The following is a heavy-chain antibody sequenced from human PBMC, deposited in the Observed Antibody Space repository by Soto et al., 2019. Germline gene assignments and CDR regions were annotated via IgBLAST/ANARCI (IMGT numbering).Heavy chain of an antibody. J-gene: IGHJ5*02. D-gene: IGHD6-6*01. V-gene: IGHV4-59*01. Sequence: SETLSLTCTVSGGSISSYYWSWIRQPPGKGLEWIGYIYYSGSTNYNPSLKSRVTISVDTSKNQFSLKLSSVTAADTAVYYCAREVAARLYNWFDPWGQGTLVTVSS. CDR1: GGSISSYY. CDR3: AREVAARLYNWFDP. CDR2: IYYSGST.